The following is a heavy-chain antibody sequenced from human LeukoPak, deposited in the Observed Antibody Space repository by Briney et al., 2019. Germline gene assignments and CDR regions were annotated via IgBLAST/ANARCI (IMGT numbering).Heavy chain of an antibody. CDR3: VRSSWYDADF. J-gene: IGHJ4*02. Sequence: GASLQTSFKGSGSPFTSYLIGWGRQMPGKGLECMGIIYAGDSDARYSKSFEGQVTISAHKSISTAYLQWSSLKASDTAMYYCVRSSWYDADFWGQGTLVTVSS. V-gene: IGHV5-51*01. D-gene: IGHD6-13*01. CDR2: IYAGDSDA. CDR1: GSPFTSYL.